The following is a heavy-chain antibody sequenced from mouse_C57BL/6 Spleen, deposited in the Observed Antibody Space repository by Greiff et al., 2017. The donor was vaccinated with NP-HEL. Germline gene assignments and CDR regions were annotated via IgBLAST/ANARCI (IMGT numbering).Heavy chain of an antibody. CDR2: IDPSDSET. Sequence: QVQLQQSGAELVRPGSSVKLSCKASGYTFTSYWMHWVKQRPIQGLEWIGNIDPSDSETHYNQKFKDKATLTVDKSSSTAYMQRSSLTSEDSAVYYCARGLRRGDAMDYWGQGTSVTVSS. V-gene: IGHV1-52*01. CDR1: GYTFTSYW. J-gene: IGHJ4*01. CDR3: ARGLRRGDAMDY. D-gene: IGHD2-4*01.